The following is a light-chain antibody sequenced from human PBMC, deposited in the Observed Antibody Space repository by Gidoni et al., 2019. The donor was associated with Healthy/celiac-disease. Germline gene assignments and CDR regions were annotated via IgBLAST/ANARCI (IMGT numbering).Light chain of an antibody. CDR1: SSNIGAGYD. Sequence: QSVLTQPPSVSGAPGQRVTISCTGSSSNIGAGYDVHWYQQLPGTAPKLLIYCNSNRPSGVPDRFPGSKSGTSASLAITGLQAEDEADYYCQSYDSSLSGSKVFGTGTKVTVL. V-gene: IGLV1-40*01. CDR3: QSYDSSLSGSKV. J-gene: IGLJ1*01. CDR2: CNS.